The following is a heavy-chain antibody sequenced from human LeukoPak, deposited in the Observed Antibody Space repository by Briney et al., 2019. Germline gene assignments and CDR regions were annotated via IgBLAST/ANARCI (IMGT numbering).Heavy chain of an antibody. CDR1: GFTFSDYY. V-gene: IGHV3-11*04. CDR2: ISSSGSTI. D-gene: IGHD3-10*02. CDR3: AELGITMIGGV. J-gene: IGHJ6*04. Sequence: PGGSLRLSCAASGFTFSDYYMSWVRQAPGKGLEWVSYISSSGSTIHYADSVRGRFTISRDNAKKSLYLQMNSLRAEDTAVYYCAELGITMIGGVWGKGTTVTISS.